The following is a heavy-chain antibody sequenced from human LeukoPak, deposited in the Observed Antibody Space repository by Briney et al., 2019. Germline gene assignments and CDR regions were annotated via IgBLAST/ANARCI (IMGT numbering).Heavy chain of an antibody. Sequence: PSETLSLTCTVSGGSISSYYWSWIRQPPGKGLEWIGYIYYSGSTNYNPSLKSRVTISVDTSKNQFSLKLSSVTAADTAVYYCARHMVGESLPYYYYGMDVWGQGTTATVSS. CDR3: ARHMVGESLPYYYYGMDV. CDR1: GGSISSYY. D-gene: IGHD3-10*02. CDR2: IYYSGST. V-gene: IGHV4-59*08. J-gene: IGHJ6*02.